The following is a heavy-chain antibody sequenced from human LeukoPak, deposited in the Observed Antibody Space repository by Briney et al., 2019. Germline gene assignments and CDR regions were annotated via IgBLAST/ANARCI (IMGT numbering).Heavy chain of an antibody. CDR2: IIPIFGTA. Sequence: SVKVSCRASGGTFSSYAISWVRQAPGQGLEWMGGIIPIFGTANYAQKFQGRVTITADESTSTAYMELSSLRSEDTAVYYCARAEGDYYDSSGYYYAKLNYWGQGTLVTVSS. V-gene: IGHV1-69*13. D-gene: IGHD3-22*01. CDR1: GGTFSSYA. J-gene: IGHJ4*02. CDR3: ARAEGDYYDSSGYYYAKLNY.